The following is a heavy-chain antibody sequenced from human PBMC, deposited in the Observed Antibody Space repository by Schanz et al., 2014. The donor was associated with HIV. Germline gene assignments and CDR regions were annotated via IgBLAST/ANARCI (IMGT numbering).Heavy chain of an antibody. D-gene: IGHD4-17*01. CDR1: GDSMRSGGFY. CDR3: ARGGAVTTEWFDP. J-gene: IGHJ5*01. Sequence: QVHLQESGPGLVKPSQTLSLTCNVSGDSMRSGGFYWSWVRHLPGKGLQWIGSIYYSGATYYNPSLKSRLSMSGDTSKNQFSLKLTSVTAADTAVYYCARGGAVTTEWFDPWGQGTLVTVSS. CDR2: IYYSGAT. V-gene: IGHV4-31*03.